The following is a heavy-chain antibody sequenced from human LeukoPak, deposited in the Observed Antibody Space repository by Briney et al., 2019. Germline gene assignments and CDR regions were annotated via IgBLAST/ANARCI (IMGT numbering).Heavy chain of an antibody. V-gene: IGHV4-34*01. CDR3: ARIGYCDILTGFSVLYYFDY. D-gene: IGHD3-9*01. CDR2: INHSGST. CDR1: GGSFSGYY. J-gene: IGHJ4*02. Sequence: PSETLSLTCAVYGGSFSGYYWSWIRQPPGKGLEWIGEINHSGSTNYNPSLKSRVTISVDTSKNQFSLKLSSVTAADTAVYYCARIGYCDILTGFSVLYYFDYWGQGTLVTVSS.